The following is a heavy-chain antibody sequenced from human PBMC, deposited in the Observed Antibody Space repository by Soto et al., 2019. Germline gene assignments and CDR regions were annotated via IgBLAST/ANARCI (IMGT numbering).Heavy chain of an antibody. V-gene: IGHV3-49*03. D-gene: IGHD3-22*01. CDR2: IRSKAYGGTT. CDR3: TRTYYYDSSGYYPPWFDP. J-gene: IGHJ5*02. Sequence: PVGSLRLSCTASGFTFGDYAMSWFRQAPGKGLEWVGFIRSKAYGGTTEYAASVKGRFTISRDDSKSIAYLQMNSLKTEDTAVYYCTRTYYYDSSGYYPPWFDPWGQGTLVTVS. CDR1: GFTFGDYA.